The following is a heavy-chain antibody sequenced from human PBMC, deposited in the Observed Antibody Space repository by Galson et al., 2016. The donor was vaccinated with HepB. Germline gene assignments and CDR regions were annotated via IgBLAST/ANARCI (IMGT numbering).Heavy chain of an antibody. Sequence: QSGAEVKKPGESLKISCKGSGYSFTSYWIGWVRQMPGKGLEWMGIIYPGDSDTRYSPSFQGQVTISVDKPISTAYLQWSSLKASDTAMYYCARLGLGWEFLSYYYGMDVWGQGTTVIVSS. CDR3: ARLGLGWEFLSYYYGMDV. V-gene: IGHV5-51*01. J-gene: IGHJ6*02. CDR1: GYSFTSYW. D-gene: IGHD3-10*01. CDR2: IYPGDSDT.